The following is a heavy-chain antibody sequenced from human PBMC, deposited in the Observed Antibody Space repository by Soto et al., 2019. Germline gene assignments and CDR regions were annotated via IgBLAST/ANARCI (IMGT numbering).Heavy chain of an antibody. D-gene: IGHD3-10*01. J-gene: IGHJ4*02. V-gene: IGHV1-2*04. Sequence: ASVKVSCKASGYTFTGYYMHWVRQAPGQGLEWMGWINPNSGGTNYAQKFQGWVTMTRDTSISTAYMELSRLRSDDTAVYYCARDSGSQGGCFDYWGQGTLVTVSS. CDR1: GYTFTGYY. CDR2: INPNSGGT. CDR3: ARDSGSQGGCFDY.